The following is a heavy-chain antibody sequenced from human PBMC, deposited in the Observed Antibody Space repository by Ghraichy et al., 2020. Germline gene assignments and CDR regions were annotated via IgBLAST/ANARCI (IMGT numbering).Heavy chain of an antibody. Sequence: GESLNISCAASGFTFSDYYMSWIRQAPGKGLEWVSYISSSGSITYYADSVKGRFTISRDNPKKSLFLQMNSLRAEDTAVYYCARRDEYTGYDYWGQGTTVTVSS. V-gene: IGHV3-11*01. CDR2: ISSSGSIT. CDR3: ARRDEYTGYDY. D-gene: IGHD5-12*01. CDR1: GFTFSDYY. J-gene: IGHJ6*02.